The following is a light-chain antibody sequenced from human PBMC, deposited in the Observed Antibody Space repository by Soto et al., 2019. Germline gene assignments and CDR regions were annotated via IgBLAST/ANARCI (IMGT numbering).Light chain of an antibody. CDR2: DAS. CDR1: QSISSW. V-gene: IGKV1-5*01. J-gene: IGKJ1*01. Sequence: DIQMTQSPSTLSASVGDRVTITCRASQSISSWLAWFQQKPGKAPKLLIYDASTSESGVPSRFSGSGSGTEFTLTISSLQPDDFATYYCQQYNYYRTFGQGTKVEIK. CDR3: QQYNYYRT.